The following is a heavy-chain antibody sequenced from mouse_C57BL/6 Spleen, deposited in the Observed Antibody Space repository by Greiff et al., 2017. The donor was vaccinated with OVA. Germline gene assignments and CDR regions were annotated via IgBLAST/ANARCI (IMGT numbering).Heavy chain of an antibody. CDR2: IDPSDSYT. D-gene: IGHD2-1*01. CDR1: GYTFTSYW. CDR3: ARPLYGNFDY. Sequence: QVQLQQPGAELVKPGASVKLSCKASGYTFTSYWMQWVKQRPGQGLEWIGEIDPSDSYTNYNQKFKGKATLTVDTSSSTAYMQLSSLTSEDSAVYYCARPLYGNFDYWGQGTTLTVSS. J-gene: IGHJ2*01. V-gene: IGHV1-50*01.